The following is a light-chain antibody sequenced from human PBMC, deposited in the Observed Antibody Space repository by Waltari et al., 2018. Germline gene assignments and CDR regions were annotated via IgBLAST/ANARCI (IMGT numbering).Light chain of an antibody. CDR2: EVA. CDR1: QRLRHSDGKTY. J-gene: IGKJ3*01. Sequence: MTQTPLSLSVPPGQPASIPSKSSQRLRHSDGKTYLSWYRQKPGQSTQLRLYEVASRFSGVPDRFSCSGAGTDFTLKIRREEVEDVWVYYCMQGGFTFGPGTKVDIK. V-gene: IGKV2-29*03. CDR3: MQGGFT.